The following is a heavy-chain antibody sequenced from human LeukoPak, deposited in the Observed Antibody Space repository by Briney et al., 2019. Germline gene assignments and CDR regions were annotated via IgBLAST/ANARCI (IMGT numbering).Heavy chain of an antibody. CDR3: ARAGQLWFNYYYYMDV. Sequence: PGGSLRLSCAASGFTFSSYSMNWVRQAPGKGLEWVSSISSSSSYIYYADSVKGRFTISRDNAKNSLYLQMNSLRAEDTAVYYCARAGQLWFNYYYYMDVWGKGTTVTVSS. CDR1: GFTFSSYS. V-gene: IGHV3-21*01. D-gene: IGHD5-18*01. J-gene: IGHJ6*03. CDR2: ISSSSSYI.